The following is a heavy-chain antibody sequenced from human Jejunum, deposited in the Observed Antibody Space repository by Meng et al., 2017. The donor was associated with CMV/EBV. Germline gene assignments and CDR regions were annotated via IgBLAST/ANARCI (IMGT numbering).Heavy chain of an antibody. CDR3: AKGSSSPY. Sequence: LTLSCAASGFTFSDYYMSWIRQAPGKGLEWVSYISDGGRTKYYADSVTGRFTISRDNAKNSLYLEMNNLRAEDTAVYYCAKGSSSPYWGQGTLVTVSS. CDR2: ISDGGRTK. V-gene: IGHV3-11*01. CDR1: GFTFSDYY. J-gene: IGHJ4*02. D-gene: IGHD2-2*01.